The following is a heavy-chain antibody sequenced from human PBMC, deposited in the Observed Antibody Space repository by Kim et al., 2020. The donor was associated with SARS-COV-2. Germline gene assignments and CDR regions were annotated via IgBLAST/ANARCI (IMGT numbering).Heavy chain of an antibody. Sequence: GGSLRLSCAASGFTFSTYGMHWVRQAPGKGLEWVATIWYDRSNEYYPDSVKGRFTVSRDNSKNTLYLQMNSLRAEETAVYYCARGYCGTATCYTGGTYFDFWGRGTLVTVSS. J-gene: IGHJ4*02. V-gene: IGHV3-33*01. CDR2: IWYDRSNE. CDR1: GFTFSTYG. CDR3: ARGYCGTATCYTGGTYFDF. D-gene: IGHD2-2*02.